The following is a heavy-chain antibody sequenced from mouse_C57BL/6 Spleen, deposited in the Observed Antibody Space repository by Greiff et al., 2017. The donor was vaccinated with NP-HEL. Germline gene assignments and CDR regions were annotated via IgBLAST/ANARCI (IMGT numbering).Heavy chain of an antibody. J-gene: IGHJ4*01. CDR2: IDPANGNT. Sequence: EVQLQQSVAELVRPGASVKLSCTASGFNIKNTYMHWVKQRPEQGLEWIGRIDPANGNTKYAPKFQGKAPITADTASNTAYLQLSSLTSEDTAIYYCARTTVVADYAMDYWGQGTSVTVSS. D-gene: IGHD1-1*01. V-gene: IGHV14-3*01. CDR1: GFNIKNTY. CDR3: ARTTVVADYAMDY.